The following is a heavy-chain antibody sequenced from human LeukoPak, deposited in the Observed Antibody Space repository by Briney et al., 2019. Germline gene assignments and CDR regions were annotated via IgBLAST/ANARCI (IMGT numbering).Heavy chain of an antibody. CDR1: GFSVSSNY. CDR3: ARGIVAPGTLLFDY. CDR2: IYSGGST. V-gene: IGHV3-53*05. D-gene: IGHD6-13*01. Sequence: PGGSLRISCAASGFSVSSNYITWVRQAPGKGLEWVSVIYSGGSTYCADSVKGRFTISRDNSKNTLYLQMNSLRTEDTAVYYCARGIVAPGTLLFDYWGQGNMVTVSS. J-gene: IGHJ4*02.